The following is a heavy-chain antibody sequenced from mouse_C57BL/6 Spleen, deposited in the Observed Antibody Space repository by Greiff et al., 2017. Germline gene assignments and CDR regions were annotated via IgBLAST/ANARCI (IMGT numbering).Heavy chain of an antibody. CDR2: IDPSDSDT. J-gene: IGHJ4*01. CDR1: GYTFTSYW. Sequence: VQLQQPGADLVKPGTSVKLSCKASGYTFTSYWMHWVKQRPGQGLEWIGGIDPSDSDTNYNQKFKGKATLTVDESSSTAYMQLSSLTSEDSAVXYGAIGGSSYVIYALDYWGQGTTVTVSS. D-gene: IGHD1-1*01. CDR3: AIGGSSYVIYALDY. V-gene: IGHV1-74*01.